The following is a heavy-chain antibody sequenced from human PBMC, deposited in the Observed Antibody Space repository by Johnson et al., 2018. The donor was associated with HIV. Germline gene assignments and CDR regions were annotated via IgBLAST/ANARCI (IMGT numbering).Heavy chain of an antibody. CDR3: ARRGLANAFDI. D-gene: IGHD3-10*01. Sequence: MMLVESGGGLIQPGGSLRLSCAASGFTFSSYAMSWVRQAPGKGLEWVSGISASGGSTYDADPVKGRFSISRDNAKSSVYLQMNSLRAEDTAVYYCARRGLANAFDIWGQGTMVTVSS. CDR2: ISASGGST. CDR1: GFTFSSYA. J-gene: IGHJ3*02. V-gene: IGHV3-23*04.